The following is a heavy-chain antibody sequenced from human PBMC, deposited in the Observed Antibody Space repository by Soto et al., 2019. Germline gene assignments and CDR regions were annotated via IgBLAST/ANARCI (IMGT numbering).Heavy chain of an antibody. CDR3: ACLDTIMVKTAGY. V-gene: IGHV3-7*01. Sequence: PGESLRLSCAASGFTFNNYWASWVRQAPGKGLEWLANIKEEGSATYYVDSVKSRFTIYKDNAKNSLYLQMNGLRAEDTAVYYCACLDTIMVKTAGYWGRGTLVTVSS. CDR1: GFTFNNYW. J-gene: IGHJ4*02. CDR2: IKEEGSAT. D-gene: IGHD5-18*01.